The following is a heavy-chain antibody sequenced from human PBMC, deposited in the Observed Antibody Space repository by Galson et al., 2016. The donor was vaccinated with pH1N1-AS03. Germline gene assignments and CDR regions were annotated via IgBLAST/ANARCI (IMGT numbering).Heavy chain of an antibody. J-gene: IGHJ4*02. V-gene: IGHV3-53*01. CDR2: IYSGGTT. CDR1: GLIVSSDY. Sequence: SLRLSCAVTGLIVSSDYMSWVRQAPGKGLEWVSYIYSGGTTSYADYVKGRFTISRDNSKNTVHPQMNSLSPEDTAVYYCARDRRGHGDLDYWGQGTLVTVSS. D-gene: IGHD4-17*01. CDR3: ARDRRGHGDLDY.